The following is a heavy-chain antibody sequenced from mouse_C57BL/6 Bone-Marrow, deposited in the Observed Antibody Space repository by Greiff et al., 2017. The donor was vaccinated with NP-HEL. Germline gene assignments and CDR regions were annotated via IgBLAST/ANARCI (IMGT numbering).Heavy chain of an antibody. CDR3: ARGDYDCYFDY. J-gene: IGHJ2*01. Sequence: EVQLQQSGPELVKPGASVKISCKASGYTFTDYYMNWVKQSHGKSLEWIGDINPNNGGTSYNQKFKGKATLTVDKSSSTAYMELRSLTSEDSAVHYCARGDYDCYFDYWGQGTTLTVSS. CDR1: GYTFTDYY. V-gene: IGHV1-26*01. CDR2: INPNNGGT. D-gene: IGHD2-4*01.